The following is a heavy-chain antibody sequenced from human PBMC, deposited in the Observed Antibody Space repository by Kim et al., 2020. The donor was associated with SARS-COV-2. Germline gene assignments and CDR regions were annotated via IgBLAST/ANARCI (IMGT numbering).Heavy chain of an antibody. CDR1: GYTFTSYA. D-gene: IGHD2-15*01. Sequence: ASVKVSCKASGYTFTSYAMHWVRQAPGQRLEWMGWINAGNGNTKYSQKFQGRVTITRDTSASTAYMELSNLRSEDTAVYYCARDFCYSGGGSCYPYYYYGMDVWGQGTTVTVSS. CDR2: INAGNGNT. V-gene: IGHV1-3*01. CDR3: ARDFCYSGGGSCYPYYYYGMDV. J-gene: IGHJ6*02.